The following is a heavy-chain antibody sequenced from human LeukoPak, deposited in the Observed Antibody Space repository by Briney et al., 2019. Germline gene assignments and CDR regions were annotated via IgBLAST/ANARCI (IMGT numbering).Heavy chain of an antibody. CDR3: AREDRVGATTGSDH. CDR1: GGSISSTSYY. V-gene: IGHV4-39*01. J-gene: IGHJ4*02. D-gene: IGHD1-26*01. Sequence: SETLSLTCTVSGGSISSTSYYWGWIRQPPGKGLQWIETVYYNGATQYNPSLKSRVTISVDTYKNQFSLKLTSVTAADTAVYYCAREDRVGATTGSDHWGQGTLVTVSS. CDR2: VYYNGAT.